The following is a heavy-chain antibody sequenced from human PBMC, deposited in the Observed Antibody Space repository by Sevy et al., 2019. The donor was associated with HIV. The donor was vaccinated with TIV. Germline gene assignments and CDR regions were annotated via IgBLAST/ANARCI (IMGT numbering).Heavy chain of an antibody. CDR1: GFNFSTYA. CDR3: ASHHYASTGYYYPLDY. Sequence: GGSLRLSCTAFGFNFSTYAMYWVRQAPGKGLEWVTVISSDGNNKDYADSVKGRFTISRDNCKNTLYLQMNSLRAEDTAVYYCASHHYASTGYYYPLDYWGQGTLVTVSS. V-gene: IGHV3-30*04. J-gene: IGHJ4*02. CDR2: ISSDGNNK. D-gene: IGHD3-22*01.